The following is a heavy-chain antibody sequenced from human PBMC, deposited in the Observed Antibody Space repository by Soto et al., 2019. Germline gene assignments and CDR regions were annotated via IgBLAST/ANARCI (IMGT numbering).Heavy chain of an antibody. D-gene: IGHD3-10*01. V-gene: IGHV3-23*01. CDR2: ISGSGGST. J-gene: IGHJ4*02. CDR3: AKGLRVRGVIPLKIDFDY. CDR1: GFNFSNYA. Sequence: GGSLRLSCAASGFNFSNYAMSWVRQAPGNGLEWVSTISGSGGSTYYADSVKGRFTISRDNTKNTLYMQMNSLRAEDTAVYYCAKGLRVRGVIPLKIDFDYWGQGSLVTVSS.